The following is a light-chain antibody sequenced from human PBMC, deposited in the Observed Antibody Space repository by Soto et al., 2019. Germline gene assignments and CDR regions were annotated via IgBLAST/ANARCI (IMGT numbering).Light chain of an antibody. CDR3: QQVISYPPG. CDR1: QGISTF. CDR2: AAS. Sequence: DIQLTQSPSFLSASVGDRVTITCRASQGISTFLAWYQQRPGKAPKLLIYAASTLQSGVPSRFSGSGCGTEFTLTISSLQPEDFATYYCQQVISYPPGFGPGTKVDIK. J-gene: IGKJ3*01. V-gene: IGKV1-9*01.